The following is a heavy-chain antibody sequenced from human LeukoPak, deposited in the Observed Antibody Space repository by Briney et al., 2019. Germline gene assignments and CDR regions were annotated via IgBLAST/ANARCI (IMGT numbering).Heavy chain of an antibody. Sequence: ASVKVSCKVSGYTLTELSMHWVRQAPGKGLEWMGGFDPEDGETIYAQKFQGRVTMTEDTSTDTAYMELSSLRSEDTAVYYCATEERKAYYDSSGYLNYYYYMDVWGKGTTVTISS. CDR2: FDPEDGET. CDR1: GYTLTELS. D-gene: IGHD3-22*01. J-gene: IGHJ6*03. V-gene: IGHV1-24*01. CDR3: ATEERKAYYDSSGYLNYYYYMDV.